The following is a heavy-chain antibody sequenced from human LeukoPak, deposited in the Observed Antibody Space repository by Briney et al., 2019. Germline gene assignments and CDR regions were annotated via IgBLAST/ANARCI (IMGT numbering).Heavy chain of an antibody. CDR3: ARDLGVVPAANPDDAFDI. V-gene: IGHV4-39*07. CDR2: IYYSGST. J-gene: IGHJ3*02. Sequence: PSETLSLTCTVSGGSISSSSYYWGWIRQPPGKGLEWIGSIYYSGSTYYNPSLKSRVTISVDTSKNQFSLKLSSVTAADTAVYYCARDLGVVPAANPDDAFDIWGQGTMVTVSS. CDR1: GGSISSSSYY. D-gene: IGHD2-2*01.